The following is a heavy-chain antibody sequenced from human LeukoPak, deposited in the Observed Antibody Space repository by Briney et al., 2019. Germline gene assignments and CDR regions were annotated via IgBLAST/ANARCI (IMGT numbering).Heavy chain of an antibody. Sequence: PGGSLRLSCAASGFTFSSYSMNWVRQAPGKGLEWVSSISSSSSYIYYADSVKGRFTISRDNAKNSLYLQMNSLRAEDTAVYYCARDQAVAGINFDYWGQGTLVTVSS. CDR2: ISSSSSYI. V-gene: IGHV3-21*01. D-gene: IGHD6-19*01. CDR3: ARDQAVAGINFDY. CDR1: GFTFSSYS. J-gene: IGHJ4*02.